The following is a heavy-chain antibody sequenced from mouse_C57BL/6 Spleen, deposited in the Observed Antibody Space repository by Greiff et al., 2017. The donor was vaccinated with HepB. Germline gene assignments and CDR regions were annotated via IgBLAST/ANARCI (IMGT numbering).Heavy chain of an antibody. J-gene: IGHJ3*01. V-gene: IGHV3-6*01. D-gene: IGHD2-2*01. CDR3: ARGYGYARAFAY. CDR2: ISYDGSN. CDR1: GYSITSGYY. Sequence: VQLKESGPGLVKPSQSLSLTCSVTGYSITSGYYWNWIRQFPGNKLEWMGYISYDGSNNYNPSLKNRISITRDTSKNQFFLKLNSVTTEDTATYYCARGYGYARAFAYWGQGTLVTVSA.